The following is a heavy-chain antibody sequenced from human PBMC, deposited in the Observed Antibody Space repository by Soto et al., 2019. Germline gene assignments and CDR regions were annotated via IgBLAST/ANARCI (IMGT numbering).Heavy chain of an antibody. CDR1: GGSISSSNW. V-gene: IGHV4-4*02. J-gene: IGHJ4*02. Sequence: SETLSLTCAVSGGSISSSNWWSWVRQPPGKGLEWIGEIYHSGSTNYNPSLKSRVTISVDNARNSVFLHLNSLRAEDTAVYYCARDNDGAQFASSYNALWGQGTLVTVSS. CDR2: IYHSGST. CDR3: ARDNDGAQFASSYNAL. D-gene: IGHD6-6*01.